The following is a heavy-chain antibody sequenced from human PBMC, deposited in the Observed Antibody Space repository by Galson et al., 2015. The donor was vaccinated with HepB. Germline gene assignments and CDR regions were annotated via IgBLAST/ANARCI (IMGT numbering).Heavy chain of an antibody. CDR2: TYYRSKWYN. CDR1: GDSVSSHSAA. V-gene: IGHV6-1*01. Sequence: CAISGDSVSSHSAAWNWIRQSPSRGLEWLGRTYYRSKWYNDYAVSVKSRITINPDTSKNQFSLQLNSVTPEDTAVYYCARGTDYYHYYGMDVWGQGTTVTVSS. CDR3: ARGTDYYHYYGMDV. J-gene: IGHJ6*02.